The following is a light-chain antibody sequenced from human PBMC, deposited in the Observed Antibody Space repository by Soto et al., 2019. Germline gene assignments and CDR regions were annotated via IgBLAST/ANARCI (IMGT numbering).Light chain of an antibody. CDR3: YSYAGSYTFYV. CDR1: SSDVGGYNY. J-gene: IGLJ1*01. CDR2: DVS. V-gene: IGLV2-11*01. Sequence: SVLTQPRSVSGSPGQSLTISCTGTSSDVGGYNYVSWYQQYPGKAPKLMIYDVSKRPSGVPDRFSGSKSGNTASLTISGLQAEDEADYYCYSYAGSYTFYVFGTGTKVTVL.